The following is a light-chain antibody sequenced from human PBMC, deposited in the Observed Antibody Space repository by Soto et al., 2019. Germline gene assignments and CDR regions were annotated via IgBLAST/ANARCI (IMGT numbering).Light chain of an antibody. J-gene: IGLJ2*01. CDR2: QDS. CDR1: KLGDNY. CDR3: QAWDSSPAV. Sequence: SYELTQPPSVSVSPGQTASITCSGDKLGDNYACWYQQKPGQSPVLVIYQDSKRPSGIPERFSGSNSGNTATLTISGTQAMDEADYYCQAWDSSPAVFGGGTKLTVL. V-gene: IGLV3-1*01.